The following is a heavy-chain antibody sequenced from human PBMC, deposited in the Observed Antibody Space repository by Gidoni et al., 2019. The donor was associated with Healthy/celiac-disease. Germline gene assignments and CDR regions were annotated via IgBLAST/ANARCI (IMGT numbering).Heavy chain of an antibody. CDR2: IYYSGST. D-gene: IGHD1-20*01. CDR3: AREAVTGTQTGAFDI. V-gene: IGHV4-59*01. CDR1: GCSISSYY. J-gene: IGHJ3*02. Sequence: QVQLQESGPGLVKPSETLSLTSTFSGCSISSYYWSWIRQPPGKGLEWIGYIYYSGSTNYNPSLKSRVTISVDTSKNQFSLKLSSVTAADTAVYYCAREAVTGTQTGAFDIWGQGTMVTVSS.